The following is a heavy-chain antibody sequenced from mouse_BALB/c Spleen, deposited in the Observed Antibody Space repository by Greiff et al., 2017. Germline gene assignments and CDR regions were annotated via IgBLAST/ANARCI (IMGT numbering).Heavy chain of an antibody. Sequence: EVQLQQSGPGLVKPSQSLSLTCSVTGYSITSGYYWNWIRQFPGNKLEWMGYISYDGSNNYNPSLKNRISITRDTSKNQFFLKLNSVTTEDTATYYCARDPFYYYGSSGFAYWGQGTLVTVSA. CDR3: ARDPFYYYGSSGFAY. J-gene: IGHJ3*01. CDR1: GYSITSGYY. CDR2: ISYDGSN. D-gene: IGHD1-1*01. V-gene: IGHV3-6*02.